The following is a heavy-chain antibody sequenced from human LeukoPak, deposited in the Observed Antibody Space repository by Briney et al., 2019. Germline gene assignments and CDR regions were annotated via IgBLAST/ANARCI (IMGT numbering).Heavy chain of an antibody. J-gene: IGHJ4*02. CDR1: GYSFTSYW. V-gene: IGHV5-51*01. CDR3: ARQSKCGSTSCWTDY. Sequence: GESLKISCKGSGYSFTSYWIGWVRQMPGKGLEWMGIIYPGDSDTRYSPSFQGQVTISADKSISTAYLQWSSLKASDTAMYYCARQSKCGSTSCWTDYWGQGTLVTVSS. CDR2: IYPGDSDT. D-gene: IGHD2-2*01.